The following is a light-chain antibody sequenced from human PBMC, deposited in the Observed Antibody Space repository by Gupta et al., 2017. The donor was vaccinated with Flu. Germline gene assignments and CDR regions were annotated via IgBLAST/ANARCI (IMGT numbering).Light chain of an antibody. CDR3: MQGSNWPYT. Sequence: DVVMTQTPVSLPVTLGQPATISCKSSQSLVYADGNIYLNWFHQRPGQSPRRLIYKISNRDSGVPDRFSGSGLGTDFTLKITRVEAEDVGLYYCMQGSNWPYTFGQGTKLEIK. CDR1: QSLVYADGNIY. V-gene: IGKV2-30*01. CDR2: KIS. J-gene: IGKJ2*01.